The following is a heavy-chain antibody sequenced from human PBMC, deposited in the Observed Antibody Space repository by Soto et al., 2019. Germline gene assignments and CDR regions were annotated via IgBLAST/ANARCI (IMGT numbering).Heavy chain of an antibody. CDR3: ALRKTGSYFDY. D-gene: IGHD1-26*01. CDR1: GFTFDDYA. V-gene: IGHV3-9*01. Sequence: EVQLVESGGGLVQPGRSLRLSCAASGFTFDDYAMHWVRQAPGKGLEWVSGISWNSGAGTYYADSVKGRFTISRDNSKNTLHLQMNSLRAEDTAVYYCALRKTGSYFDYWGQGALVTVSS. CDR2: ISWNSGAGT. J-gene: IGHJ4*02.